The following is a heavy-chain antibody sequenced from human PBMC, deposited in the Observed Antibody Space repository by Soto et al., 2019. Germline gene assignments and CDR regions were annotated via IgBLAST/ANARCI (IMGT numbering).Heavy chain of an antibody. Sequence: SETLSLTCNVSGESISSGGYYWSWIRHHPRRGLEWIGYIYDSESAYYNPSLKSRVTISMDTSKNHFAMRLSSVTDADTAVYYCARASSSSSAADYWGQGTLVTVSS. V-gene: IGHV4-31*03. D-gene: IGHD6-6*01. J-gene: IGHJ4*02. CDR2: IYDSESA. CDR3: ARASSSSSAADY. CDR1: GESISSGGYY.